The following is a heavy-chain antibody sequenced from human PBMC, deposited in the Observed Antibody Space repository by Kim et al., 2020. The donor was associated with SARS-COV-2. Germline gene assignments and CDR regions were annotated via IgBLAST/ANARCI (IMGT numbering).Heavy chain of an antibody. J-gene: IGHJ4*02. V-gene: IGHV2-5*01. Sequence: YTPSLKTRLTMTTDTSNHQVVLAMTNMDPVDTATYYCARVGMAGLYYFDSWGQGTLVTVSS. D-gene: IGHD6-19*01. CDR3: ARVGMAGLYYFDS.